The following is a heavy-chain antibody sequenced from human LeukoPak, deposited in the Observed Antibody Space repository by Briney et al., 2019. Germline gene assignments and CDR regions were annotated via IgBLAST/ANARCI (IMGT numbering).Heavy chain of an antibody. D-gene: IGHD5-18*01. CDR1: GGSISSSNW. CDR3: ARIVDTAMAYYFDY. CDR2: IYHSGST. Sequence: SGTLSLTCAVSGGSISSSNWWSWVRQPPGKGLEWIGEIYHSGSTNYNPSLKSRVTISVDKSKNQFSLKLSSVTAADTAVYYCARIVDTAMAYYFDYWGQGTLVTVSS. J-gene: IGHJ4*02. V-gene: IGHV4-4*02.